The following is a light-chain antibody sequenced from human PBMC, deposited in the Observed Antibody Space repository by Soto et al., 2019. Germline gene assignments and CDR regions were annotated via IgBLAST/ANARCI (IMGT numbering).Light chain of an antibody. CDR2: ADS. Sequence: YELTQAPSVSVAPGQTARIGCGGDNIGSKSVHWYQQRPGQAPVLVVYADSDRPSGIPERFSGSNPGNTATLTISRVEAGDEADYYCQVWDYDTDHFGFGPGTKLTVL. V-gene: IGLV3-21*02. CDR3: QVWDYDTDHFG. J-gene: IGLJ1*01. CDR1: NIGSKS.